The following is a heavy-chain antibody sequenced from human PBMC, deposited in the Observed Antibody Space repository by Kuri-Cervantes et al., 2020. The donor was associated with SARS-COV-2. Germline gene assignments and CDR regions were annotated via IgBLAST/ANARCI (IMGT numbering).Heavy chain of an antibody. CDR1: GFTFSGHW. CDR2: INPDGSYT. D-gene: IGHD1-1*01. J-gene: IGHJ4*02. Sequence: GESLKISWAASGFTFSGHWIHRVRQAPGKGLVWVSRINPDGSYTNNADSVKGRFTLSRDNAKNMLFLQMSSLRAEDTAVYYCVRDGDHWNFDYWGQGTLVTVSS. CDR3: VRDGDHWNFDY. V-gene: IGHV3-74*01.